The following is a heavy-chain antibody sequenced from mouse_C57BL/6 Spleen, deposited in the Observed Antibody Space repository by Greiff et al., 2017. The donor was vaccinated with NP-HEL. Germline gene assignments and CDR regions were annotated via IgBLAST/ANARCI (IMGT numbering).Heavy chain of an antibody. Sequence: EVQLQQSVAELVRPGASVKLSCTASGFNIKNTYMHWVKQRPEQGLEWIGRIDTANGNTKYAPKFPGQATITADTSSNTAYLQLSSLTSEDTAIYFGAYYYGSSPYWYFDVWGTATTVTVSS. J-gene: IGHJ1*03. V-gene: IGHV14-3*01. CDR3: AYYYGSSPYWYFDV. D-gene: IGHD1-1*01. CDR2: IDTANGNT. CDR1: GFNIKNTY.